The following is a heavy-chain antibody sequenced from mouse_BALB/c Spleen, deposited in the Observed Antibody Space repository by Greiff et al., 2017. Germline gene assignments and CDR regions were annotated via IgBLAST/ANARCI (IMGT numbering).Heavy chain of an antibody. D-gene: IGHD1-1*01. J-gene: IGHJ2*01. V-gene: IGHV1-87*01. CDR2: IYPGDGDT. Sequence: VKLMESGAELARPGASVKLSCKASGYTFTSYWMQWVKQRPGQGLEWIGAIYPGDGDTRYTQKFKGKATLTADKSSSTAYMQLSSLASEDSAVYYCASTTVAPFDYWGQGTTLTVSS. CDR3: ASTTVAPFDY. CDR1: GYTFTSYW.